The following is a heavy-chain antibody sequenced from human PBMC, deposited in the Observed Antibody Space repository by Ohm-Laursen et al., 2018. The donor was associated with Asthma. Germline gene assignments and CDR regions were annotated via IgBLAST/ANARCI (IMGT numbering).Heavy chain of an antibody. CDR3: AKSTRSVAVADDY. J-gene: IGHJ4*02. CDR1: GFTFSSYG. V-gene: IGHV3-30*18. Sequence: SSLRLSCSTPGFTFSSYGMHWVRQAPGKGLEWVAVISYDGSNKYYADSVKGRFTISRDNSKNTLYLQMNSLRAEDTAVYYCAKSTRSVAVADDYWGQGTLVTVSS. D-gene: IGHD6-19*01. CDR2: ISYDGSNK.